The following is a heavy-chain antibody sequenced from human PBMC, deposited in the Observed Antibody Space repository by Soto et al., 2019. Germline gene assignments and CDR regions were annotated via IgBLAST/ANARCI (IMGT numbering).Heavy chain of an antibody. V-gene: IGHV1-8*01. J-gene: IGHJ5*02. CDR2: MNPNSGNT. D-gene: IGHD6-13*01. CDR1: GYTFTSYD. Sequence: QVQLVQSGAEVKKPGASVKVSCKASGYTFTSYDIDWVRQASGQGLEWMGWMNPNSGNTGYAQKFQGRVTMTRNTSTSTAYMELSTLRSEDTAVYYCARERAAGGSNWFDPWGQGTLVTVSS. CDR3: ARERAAGGSNWFDP.